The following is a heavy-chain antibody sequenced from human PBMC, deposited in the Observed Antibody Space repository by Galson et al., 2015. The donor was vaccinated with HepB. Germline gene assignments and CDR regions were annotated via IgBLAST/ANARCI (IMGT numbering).Heavy chain of an antibody. V-gene: IGHV3-21*01. CDR3: ARDSPIDDFWSGIGLFDY. CDR2: ISSSSSYI. D-gene: IGHD3-3*01. Sequence: SLRLSCAASGFTFSSYSMNWVRQAPGKGLEWVSSISSSSSYIYYADSVKGRFTISRDNAKNSLYLQMNSLRAEDTAVYYCARDSPIDDFWSGIGLFDYWGQGTLVTVSS. J-gene: IGHJ4*02. CDR1: GFTFSSYS.